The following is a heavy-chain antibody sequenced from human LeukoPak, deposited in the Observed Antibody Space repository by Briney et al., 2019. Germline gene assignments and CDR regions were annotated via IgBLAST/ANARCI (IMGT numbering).Heavy chain of an antibody. CDR1: GYTFTSYD. Sequence: ASVKVSCKASGYTFTSYDINWVRQATGQGLEWMGWMNPNSGNTGYAQKFQGRVTITRNTSISTAYMELSSLRPEDTAVYYCARGSGYDLRWLQYDYWGQGTLVTVSS. V-gene: IGHV1-8*03. CDR2: MNPNSGNT. CDR3: ARGSGYDLRWLQYDY. D-gene: IGHD5-24*01. J-gene: IGHJ4*02.